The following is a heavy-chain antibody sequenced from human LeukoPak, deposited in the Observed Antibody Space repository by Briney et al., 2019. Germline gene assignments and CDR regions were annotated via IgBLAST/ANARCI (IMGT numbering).Heavy chain of an antibody. D-gene: IGHD2-15*01. CDR2: IYYSGST. J-gene: IGHJ4*02. CDR3: ARTPRWGCSGGSCYLDY. V-gene: IGHV4-59*01. CDR1: GGSISSYY. Sequence: SETLSLTCTVSGGSISSYYWSWIRQPPGKGLEWIGYIYYSGSTNYNPSLKSRVTISVDTSKNQFSLKLSSVTAADTAVYYCARTPRWGCSGGSCYLDYWGQGTLVTASS.